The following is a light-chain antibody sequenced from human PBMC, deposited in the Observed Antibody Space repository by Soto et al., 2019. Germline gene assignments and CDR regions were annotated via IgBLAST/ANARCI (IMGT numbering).Light chain of an antibody. Sequence: QSALTQPPSASGSPGQSVAISCTGTSSDVGGNNYVSWYQQHPGKAPKLLVYEVTKRPAGVPDRFSGSKSGNTASLTVSGLQAEYEAEYYCSSYAGSNSVIFGGGTKLTVL. CDR1: SSDVGGNNY. CDR2: EVT. CDR3: SSYAGSNSVI. V-gene: IGLV2-8*01. J-gene: IGLJ2*01.